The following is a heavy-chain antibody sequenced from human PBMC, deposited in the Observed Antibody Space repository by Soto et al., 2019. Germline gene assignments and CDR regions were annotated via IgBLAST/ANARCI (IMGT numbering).Heavy chain of an antibody. Sequence: QVQLQESGPGLVKPSETLSLTCTVSGGSISSYYWSWIRQPPGKGLEWIGYIYYSGSTNYNPSLKSRVPISVDTSKNQFSLKLSSVTAADTALYYGARRYGYSFDYWGQGTLVTVSS. V-gene: IGHV4-59*08. CDR3: ARRYGYSFDY. D-gene: IGHD1-1*01. CDR1: GGSISSYY. J-gene: IGHJ4*02. CDR2: IYYSGST.